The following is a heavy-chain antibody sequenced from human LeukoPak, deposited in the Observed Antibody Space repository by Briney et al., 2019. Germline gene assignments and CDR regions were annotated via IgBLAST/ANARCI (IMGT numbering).Heavy chain of an antibody. CDR2: ISYDGNTK. V-gene: IGHV3-30-3*01. D-gene: IGHD3-22*01. CDR3: ARAGGYDAFDI. Sequence: GGSLRLSCAASGFTFSSSVMIWVRQAPGKGLEWVALISYDGNTKDSVKGRFTISRDNSKNTLSLRMSSLRPEDTAVYYCARAGGYDAFDIWGRGTMVTVSS. J-gene: IGHJ3*02. CDR1: GFTFSSSV.